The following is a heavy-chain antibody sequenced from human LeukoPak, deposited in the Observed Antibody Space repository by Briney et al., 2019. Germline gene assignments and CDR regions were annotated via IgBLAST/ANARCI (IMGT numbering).Heavy chain of an antibody. Sequence: GASVKVSCKASGYTFTSYGISWVRQAPGQGLEWMGWISAYNGNTNYAQKLQGRVTMTTDTSTSTAYMELRSLRSDDTAVYYCARFEEPVDRIAAAGSFDYWGQGTLVTVSS. D-gene: IGHD6-13*01. CDR2: ISAYNGNT. V-gene: IGHV1-18*01. CDR1: GYTFTSYG. CDR3: ARFEEPVDRIAAAGSFDY. J-gene: IGHJ4*02.